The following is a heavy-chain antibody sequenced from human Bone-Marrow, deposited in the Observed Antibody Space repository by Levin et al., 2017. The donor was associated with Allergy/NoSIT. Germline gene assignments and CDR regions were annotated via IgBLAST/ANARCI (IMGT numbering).Heavy chain of an antibody. CDR1: GFTFSGYV. V-gene: IGHV3-23*01. J-gene: IGHJ4*02. CDR2: IVGGGDTT. CDR3: AKRGPNWGFFDY. D-gene: IGHD7-27*01. Sequence: GGSLRLSCATSGFTFSGYVMCWVRQSPGKGLEWVSAIVGGGDTTYYADSVKGRFTISRDNSKNTLYLQMNSLKADDTAVYYCAKRGPNWGFFDYWGQGTLVTVSS.